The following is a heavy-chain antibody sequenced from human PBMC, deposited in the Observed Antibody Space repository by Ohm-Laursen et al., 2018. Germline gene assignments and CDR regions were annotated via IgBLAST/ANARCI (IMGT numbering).Heavy chain of an antibody. D-gene: IGHD1-26*01. V-gene: IGHV1-18*01. CDR2: ISAYNGNT. CDR1: GYTFNSYG. Sequence: ASVKVSCKSSGYTFNSYGISWVRQAPGQGLEWMGWISAYNGNTNYAQKLQGRVTMTTDTSTSTAYMELSSLRSEDTAVYYCAVYSGSYYEGFDYWGQGTLVTVSS. J-gene: IGHJ4*02. CDR3: AVYSGSYYEGFDY.